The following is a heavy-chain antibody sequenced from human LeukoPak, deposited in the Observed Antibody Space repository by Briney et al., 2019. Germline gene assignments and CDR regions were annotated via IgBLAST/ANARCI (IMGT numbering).Heavy chain of an antibody. CDR1: GYSISRGYY. D-gene: IGHD3-3*01. V-gene: IGHV4-38-2*01. Sequence: PSETLSLTCAVSGYSISRGYYWGWIRQPPGKGLEWIGTIYHSGSTYYNPSPKSRVTISVDRSKNQFSLKLSSVTAADTAVYYCARRSSAFDPWGQGTLVTVSS. CDR2: IYHSGST. J-gene: IGHJ5*02. CDR3: ARRSSAFDP.